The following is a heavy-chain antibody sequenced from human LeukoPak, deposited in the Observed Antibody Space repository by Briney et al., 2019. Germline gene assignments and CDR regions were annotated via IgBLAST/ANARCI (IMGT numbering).Heavy chain of an antibody. J-gene: IGHJ4*02. V-gene: IGHV3-30*03. Sequence: GGSLRLSCAASGFTFSSYGMHWVRQAPGKGLEWVGTISHDGSFEFYADSVKGRFTISRDNSKDTLYLQMNSLRAEDTAVYYCARNENSGWGYFDYWGQGTLVTVSS. D-gene: IGHD5-12*01. CDR2: ISHDGSFE. CDR3: ARNENSGWGYFDY. CDR1: GFTFSSYG.